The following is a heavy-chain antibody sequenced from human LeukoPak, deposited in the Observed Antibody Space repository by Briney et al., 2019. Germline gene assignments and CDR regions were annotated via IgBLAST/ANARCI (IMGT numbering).Heavy chain of an antibody. Sequence: ASVKVSCKASGYTSTAYDINWVRQGAGQGLEWIGWMNPDTGNTGYAQKFQGRVTMTRDTSKSTAYMELNSLRSEDTAVYYCARLSDTPAYYYSSGYYHIRYWGQGALLTVSS. CDR1: GYTSTAYD. J-gene: IGHJ4*02. D-gene: IGHD3-22*01. CDR2: MNPDTGNT. V-gene: IGHV1-8*01. CDR3: ARLSDTPAYYYSSGYYHIRY.